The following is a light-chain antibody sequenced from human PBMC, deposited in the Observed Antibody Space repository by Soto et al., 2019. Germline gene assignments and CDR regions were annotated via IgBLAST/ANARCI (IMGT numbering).Light chain of an antibody. CDR3: QQYDTWTWT. CDR2: GAA. CDR1: RNVGTN. J-gene: IGKJ1*01. V-gene: IGKV3D-15*01. Sequence: ELLITQSPATLSLSPGASAIFSCRASRNVGTNLAWYQQRNGQAPRLLLYGAATRATGIPARFSGSGSGTDLTISISSLKSEDCEVDLCQQYDTWTWTFGLGTKVDI.